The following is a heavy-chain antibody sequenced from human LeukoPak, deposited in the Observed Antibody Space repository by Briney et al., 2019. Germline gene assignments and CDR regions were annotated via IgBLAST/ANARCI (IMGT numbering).Heavy chain of an antibody. J-gene: IGHJ4*02. V-gene: IGHV3-30*18. CDR2: ISYDGNNK. D-gene: IGHD1-1*01. CDR3: AKRNGF. Sequence: GGSLRLSCAASGFTFSSYAMHWVRQAPGKGLEWVAVISYDGNNKYYGDSVKGRFTISRDNSKNTLYLQMNSLRVEDTAVYYCAKRNGFWGQGTLVTVSS. CDR1: GFTFSSYA.